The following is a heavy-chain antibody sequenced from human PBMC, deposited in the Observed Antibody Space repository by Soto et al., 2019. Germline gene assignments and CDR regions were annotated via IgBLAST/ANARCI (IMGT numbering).Heavy chain of an antibody. CDR1: GYTFTSYA. D-gene: IGHD3-3*01. Sequence: ASVKVSCKASGYTFTSYAMHWVRQAPGQRLEWMGWINAGNGNTKYSQKFQGRVTITRDTSASTAYMGLSSLRSEDTAVYYCARYYDFWSGYYRVNWFDPWGQGTLVTVSS. J-gene: IGHJ5*02. CDR3: ARYYDFWSGYYRVNWFDP. V-gene: IGHV1-3*01. CDR2: INAGNGNT.